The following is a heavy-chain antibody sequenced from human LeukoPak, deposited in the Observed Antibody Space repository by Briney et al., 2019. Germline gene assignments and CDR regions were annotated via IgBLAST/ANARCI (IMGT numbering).Heavy chain of an antibody. CDR2: ISGSGGST. V-gene: IGHV3-23*01. CDR3: AKDAKRNYDFWDRFDY. D-gene: IGHD3-3*01. J-gene: IGHJ4*02. CDR1: GFPFSTYA. Sequence: HPGGSLRLSCAASGFPFSTYAMSWVRQAPGKGLEWVSAISGSGGSTYYADSVKGRFTISRDNSKNTLYLQMNSLRAEGTALYYCAKDAKRNYDFWDRFDYWGQGTLVTVSS.